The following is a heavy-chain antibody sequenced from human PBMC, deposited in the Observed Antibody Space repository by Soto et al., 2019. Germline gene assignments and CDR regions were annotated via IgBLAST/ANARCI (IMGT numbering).Heavy chain of an antibody. CDR3: ARAVGGPTSNLDY. CDR1: GYTFTSYA. D-gene: IGHD3-16*01. V-gene: IGHV1-3*05. J-gene: IGHJ4*02. Sequence: QVQLVQSGAEEKKPGASVKVSCKASGYTFTSYAMHWVRQAPGQRLEWMGWINAGNGNTKYSQKFQGRVTITRDTSASTAYMELSSLRSEHTAVYYCARAVGGPTSNLDYWGQGTLVTVSS. CDR2: INAGNGNT.